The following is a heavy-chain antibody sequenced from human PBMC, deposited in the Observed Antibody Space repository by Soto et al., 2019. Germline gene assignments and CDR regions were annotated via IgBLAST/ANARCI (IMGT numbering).Heavy chain of an antibody. J-gene: IGHJ4*02. CDR3: ARGRYGDY. CDR1: GYTFTSYG. D-gene: IGHD1-1*01. Sequence: QVHLVQSGAEVKKPGASVKVSCKASGYTFTSYGITWVRQAPGQGLEWMGWISAHNGNTGYAQKLPGRVIVTRDTSTSTASMEMRGLRSDATAVYYCARGRYGDYWGQGALVTVSS. V-gene: IGHV1-18*01. CDR2: ISAHNGNT.